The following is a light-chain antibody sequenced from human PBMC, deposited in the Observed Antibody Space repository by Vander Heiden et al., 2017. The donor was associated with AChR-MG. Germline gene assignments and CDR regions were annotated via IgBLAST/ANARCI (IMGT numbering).Light chain of an antibody. Sequence: SAWSQPRSVSGSPGQSVTISCTGTSSDGGGYNYVSGDQQHPGKAPKVMIYDVSKRPSGVPDRFSGSKSGNTASLAISGLQADDEADYYCCSYGGSDRVFGTGTKVTVL. J-gene: IGLJ1*01. CDR3: CSYGGSDRV. CDR2: DVS. CDR1: SSDGGGYNY. V-gene: IGLV2-11*01.